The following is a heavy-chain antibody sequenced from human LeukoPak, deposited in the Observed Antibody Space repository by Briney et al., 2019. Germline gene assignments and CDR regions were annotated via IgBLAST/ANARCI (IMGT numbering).Heavy chain of an antibody. CDR1: GGSISSISYY. CDR3: ARATRAARHFDY. J-gene: IGHJ4*02. D-gene: IGHD6-6*01. V-gene: IGHV4-39*07. CDR2: MYYSGST. Sequence: PSETLSLTCTVSGGSISSISYYWGWIRQPPGKGLGWIVSMYYSGSTYNNPSLKSRVTISVDTSKNQFSLKLSSVTAADTAVYYCARATRAARHFDYWGQGTLVTVSS.